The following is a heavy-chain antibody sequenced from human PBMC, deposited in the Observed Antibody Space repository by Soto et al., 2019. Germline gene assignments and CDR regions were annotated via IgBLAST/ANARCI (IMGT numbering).Heavy chain of an antibody. D-gene: IGHD6-19*01. CDR2: ISSSSSTI. V-gene: IGHV3-48*01. Sequence: GGSLRLSCAASGFTFSSYSMNWVRQAPGKGLEWVSYISSSSSTIYYADSVKGRFTISRDNAKNSLYLQMNSLRAEDTAVYYCAREVVWKQWLEEGRAFDIWGQGTMVTVSS. J-gene: IGHJ3*02. CDR3: AREVVWKQWLEEGRAFDI. CDR1: GFTFSSYS.